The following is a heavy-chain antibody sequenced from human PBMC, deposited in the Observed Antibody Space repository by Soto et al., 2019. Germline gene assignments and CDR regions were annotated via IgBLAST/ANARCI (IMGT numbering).Heavy chain of an antibody. CDR1: GXTFSGSS. Sequence: GSLRLCCAASGXTFSGSSMHWVRRASGRGVEWVGRIRSKANSYAKAYAASFKGRFTISRDDSKNTAYLQMNSLKNEDTAVHYCTRGYSGYDYYYYYGMDVWGQGTTAPVSS. J-gene: IGHJ6*02. CDR2: IRSKANSYAK. CDR3: TRGYSGYDYYYYYGMDV. V-gene: IGHV3-73*01. D-gene: IGHD5-12*01.